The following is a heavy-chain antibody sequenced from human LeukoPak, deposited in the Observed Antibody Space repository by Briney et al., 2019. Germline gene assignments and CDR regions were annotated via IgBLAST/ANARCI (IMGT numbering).Heavy chain of an antibody. Sequence: GGSLRLSCAASGFTFSSYAMSWVRQAPGKGLEWVSAISGSGGSTYYADSVKGRFTISRDNSKNTLYLQMNSLRAEDTAVYYCAKGQTAYCSSTSCYTIDYWGQGTLVTVSS. D-gene: IGHD2-2*02. CDR2: ISGSGGST. V-gene: IGHV3-23*01. CDR3: AKGQTAYCSSTSCYTIDY. J-gene: IGHJ4*02. CDR1: GFTFSSYA.